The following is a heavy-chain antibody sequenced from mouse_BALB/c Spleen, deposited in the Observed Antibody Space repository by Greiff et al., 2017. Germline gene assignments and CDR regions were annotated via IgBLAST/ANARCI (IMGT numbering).Heavy chain of an antibody. CDR2: ISSGGSYT. D-gene: IGHD1-1*01. J-gene: IGHJ2*01. V-gene: IGHV5-6*01. CDR1: GFTFSSYG. CDR3: ARQRITTVVADY. Sequence: EVQGVESGGDLVKPGGSLKLSCAASGFTFSSYGMSWVRQTPDKRLEWVATISSGGSYTYYPDSVKGRFTISRDNAKNTLYLQMSSLKSEDTAMYYCARQRITTVVADYWGQGTTLTVSS.